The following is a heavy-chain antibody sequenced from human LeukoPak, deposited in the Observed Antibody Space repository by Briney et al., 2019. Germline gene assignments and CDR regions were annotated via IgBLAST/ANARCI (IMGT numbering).Heavy chain of an antibody. CDR3: ARGPGDYGDQRESKDDY. J-gene: IGHJ4*02. D-gene: IGHD4-17*01. CDR2: INHSGST. Sequence: SETLSLTCAVYGGSFSGYYWSWIRQPPGKGLEWIGEINHSGSTNYNPSLKSRVTISVDASKNQFSLKLSSVTAADTAVYYCARGPGDYGDQRESKDDYWGQGTLVTVSS. V-gene: IGHV4-34*01. CDR1: GGSFSGYY.